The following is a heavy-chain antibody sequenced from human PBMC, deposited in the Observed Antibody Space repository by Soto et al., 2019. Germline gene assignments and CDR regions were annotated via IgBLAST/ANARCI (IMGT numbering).Heavy chain of an antibody. CDR2: ISAYNGNT. CDR3: ARVAGDFWSVPGPDP. J-gene: IGHJ5*02. V-gene: IGHV1-18*01. D-gene: IGHD3-3*01. CDR1: GYTFTSYG. Sequence: ASVKVSCEASGYTFTSYGISWVRQAPGQGLEWMGWISAYNGNTNYAQKLQGRVTMTTDTSTSTAYMELRSLRSDDTAVYYCARVAGDFWSVPGPDPWGQGTLVTVSS.